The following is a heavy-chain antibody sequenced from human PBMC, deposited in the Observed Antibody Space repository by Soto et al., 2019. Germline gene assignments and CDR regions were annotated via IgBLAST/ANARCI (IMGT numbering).Heavy chain of an antibody. CDR3: TTDPLA. J-gene: IGHJ5*02. CDR1: GFSFTDAW. CDR2: IKSNADGETT. V-gene: IGHV3-15*07. Sequence: EVQLVESGGGLVKPGGSLRLSCAASGFSFTDAWMNWVRQAPGKGLEWVGRIKSNADGETTDYAAPVKGRFTISRDDSQNTLYLQMNSLKIEDTAVYYCTTDPLAWGQGTLVTVSS.